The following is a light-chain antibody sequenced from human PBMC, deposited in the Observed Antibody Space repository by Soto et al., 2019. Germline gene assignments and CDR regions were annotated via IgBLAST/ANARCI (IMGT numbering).Light chain of an antibody. V-gene: IGKV1-5*03. CDR1: QSITNS. J-gene: IGKJ1*01. Sequence: DIQMTQSPSTLSASVGDRVTITCRASQSITNSLAWYQQKPGKAPNLLLYKASSLESGVPSSFSASGSGTQFSLTISSLQPDDFATYYCQQYNSYPVTFGQGTKVEIK. CDR3: QQYNSYPVT. CDR2: KAS.